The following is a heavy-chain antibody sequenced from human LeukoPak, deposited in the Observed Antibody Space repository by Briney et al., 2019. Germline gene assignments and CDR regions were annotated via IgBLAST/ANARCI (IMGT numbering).Heavy chain of an antibody. Sequence: SETLSLTCAVSGGSISSGGYSWSWIRQPPGKGLEWIGYIYHSGSTYYNPSLKSRVTISVDTSKNQFSLKLRSVTAADTAVYYYARGRYGDYAEYFQHWGQGTLVAVSS. D-gene: IGHD4-17*01. V-gene: IGHV4-30-2*01. CDR1: GGSISSGGYS. CDR2: IYHSGST. CDR3: ARGRYGDYAEYFQH. J-gene: IGHJ1*01.